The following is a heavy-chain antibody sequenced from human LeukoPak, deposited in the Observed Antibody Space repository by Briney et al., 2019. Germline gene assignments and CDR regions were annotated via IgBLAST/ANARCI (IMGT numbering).Heavy chain of an antibody. D-gene: IGHD1-1*01. CDR1: GFTFSSYS. CDR3: ASRPEYNWNDGSFDY. Sequence: RGSLRLSCAASGFTFSSYSMNWVRQAPGKGLEWVSSISSSSSYIYYADSVKGRFTISRDNAKNSLYLQMNSLRAEDTAVYYCASRPEYNWNDGSFDYWGQGTLVTVSS. CDR2: ISSSSSYI. V-gene: IGHV3-21*01. J-gene: IGHJ4*02.